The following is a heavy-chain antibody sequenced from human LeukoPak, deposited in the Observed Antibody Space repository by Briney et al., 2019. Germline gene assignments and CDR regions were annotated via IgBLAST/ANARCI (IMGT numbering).Heavy chain of an antibody. CDR1: GGTFSSYA. CDR2: FDPEDGET. Sequence: SVKVSCKASGGTFSSYAISWVRQAPGQGLEWMGGFDPEDGETIYAQKFQGRVTITTDESTSTAYMELSSLRSEDTAVYYCASGMPGIAAAGLLNYFDYWGQGTLVTVSS. J-gene: IGHJ4*02. V-gene: IGHV1-69*05. CDR3: ASGMPGIAAAGLLNYFDY. D-gene: IGHD6-13*01.